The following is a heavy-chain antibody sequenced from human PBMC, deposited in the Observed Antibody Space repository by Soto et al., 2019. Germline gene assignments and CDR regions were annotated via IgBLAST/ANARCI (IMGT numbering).Heavy chain of an antibody. CDR2: IYPGDSDT. CDR1: GYSFTSYW. D-gene: IGHD3-22*01. V-gene: IGHV5-51*01. J-gene: IGHJ6*02. Sequence: RGESLKISCKGSGYSFTSYWIGWVRQMPGKGLEWMGIIYPGDSDTRYSPSFQGQVTISADKSISTAYLQWSSLKASDTAMYYCARAPGYYPTYYYYGMDVWGQGTTVTVSS. CDR3: ARAPGYYPTYYYYGMDV.